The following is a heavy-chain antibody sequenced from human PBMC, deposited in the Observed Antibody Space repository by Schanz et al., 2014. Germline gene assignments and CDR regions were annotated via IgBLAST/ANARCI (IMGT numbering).Heavy chain of an antibody. Sequence: QVQLVESGGGLVKPGGSLRLSCAASGFTFSDYYMSWIRQAPGKGLEWVSYISSSGSYTNYADSVKGRFTISRNNAKNSLYLQMNSLRAEDTGVYYCARGREVVAKIFDVWGQGTVVTVSS. CDR1: GFTFSDYY. D-gene: IGHD3-22*01. V-gene: IGHV3-11*06. CDR3: ARGREVVAKIFDV. J-gene: IGHJ3*01. CDR2: ISSSGSYT.